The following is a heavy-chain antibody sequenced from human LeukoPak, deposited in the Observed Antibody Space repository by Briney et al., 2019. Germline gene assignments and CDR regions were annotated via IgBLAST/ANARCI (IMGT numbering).Heavy chain of an antibody. Sequence: GWSLRVSCAASGFTFSSYGVHWVRQAPGKGLEWVAVIWYDGSNKYYADSVKGRFTISRDNSKNTLYLQMNSLRAEDTAVYYCAREGYYDSSGYNTRIYFDYWDQGTLLTVSS. J-gene: IGHJ4*02. D-gene: IGHD3-22*01. CDR2: IWYDGSNK. CDR3: AREGYYDSSGYNTRIYFDY. CDR1: GFTFSSYG. V-gene: IGHV3-33*01.